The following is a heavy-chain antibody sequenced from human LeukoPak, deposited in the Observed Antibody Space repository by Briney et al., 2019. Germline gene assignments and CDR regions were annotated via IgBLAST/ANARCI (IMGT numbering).Heavy chain of an antibody. J-gene: IGHJ4*02. CDR1: GFTFSSYS. CDR2: ISRSSSYI. D-gene: IGHD3-10*01. Sequence: PGGSLRLSCAASGFTFSSYSMNWVRQAPGKGLEWVSSISRSSSYIYYADSVKGRFTISRDNAKNSLYLQMNSLRAEDTAVYYCARDPSNVLLWFGELTSDYWGQGTLVTVSS. CDR3: ARDPSNVLLWFGELTSDY. V-gene: IGHV3-21*01.